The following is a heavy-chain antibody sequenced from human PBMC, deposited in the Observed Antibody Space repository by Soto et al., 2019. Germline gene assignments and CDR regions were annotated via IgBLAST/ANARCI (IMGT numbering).Heavy chain of an antibody. D-gene: IGHD2-8*01. CDR2: ISGGGDGT. CDR3: AKKGLGSLATYCTTGDCHYAFDV. CDR1: GFTFYNYA. J-gene: IGHJ3*01. Sequence: EVQLLESGGGLVRPGGSLRLSCAASGFTFYNYAMNWVRQAPGKGLEWVSTISGGGDGTYYADSVKGRFTISRDSSRNTVYLQMNSLRAEDTAVYYCAKKGLGSLATYCTTGDCHYAFDVWGQGTRVTVSS. V-gene: IGHV3-23*01.